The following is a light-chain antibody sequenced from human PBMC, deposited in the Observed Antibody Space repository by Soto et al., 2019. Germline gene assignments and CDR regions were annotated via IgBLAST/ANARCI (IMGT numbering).Light chain of an antibody. CDR2: DAS. CDR1: QSVSSY. CDR3: QQRSNWPLEYT. V-gene: IGKV3-11*01. Sequence: EIVLTQSPATLSLSPGERATLSCRASQSVSSYLAWYQQKPGQAPRLLIYDASNRATGIPARFSGSGSGTDFTLTISSLEPEDFAVYYCQQRSNWPLEYTFGQATKLEIK. J-gene: IGKJ2*01.